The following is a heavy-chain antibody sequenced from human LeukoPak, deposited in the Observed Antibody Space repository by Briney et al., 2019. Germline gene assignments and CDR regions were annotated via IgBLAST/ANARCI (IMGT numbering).Heavy chain of an antibody. CDR3: AKSPNAFDI. V-gene: IGHV3-7*01. J-gene: IGHJ3*02. CDR1: GFTFSSYR. Sequence: PAGSMSLSCAASGFTFSSYRMNWVRQAPGKALEWVANINQDGSEEYYVDSVKGRFTISRDNAKNSLYLQMNSLRAEDTAVYYCAKSPNAFDIWGQGTMVTVSS. CDR2: INQDGSEE.